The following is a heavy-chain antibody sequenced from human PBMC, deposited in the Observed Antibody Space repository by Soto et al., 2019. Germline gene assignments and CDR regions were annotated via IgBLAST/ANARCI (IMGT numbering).Heavy chain of an antibody. CDR1: GGTFSSYA. CDR2: IIPIFGTA. Sequence: QVQLVHSGAEVKKPGSSVKVSCKASGGTFSSYAISWVRQAPGQGLEWMGGIIPIFGTANYAQKFQGRVTITADKSTSTAFMELSSLRSEDTAVYYCARDLSNHCGGDCGYWGQGTLVTVSS. D-gene: IGHD2-21*02. V-gene: IGHV1-69*06. J-gene: IGHJ4*02. CDR3: ARDLSNHCGGDCGY.